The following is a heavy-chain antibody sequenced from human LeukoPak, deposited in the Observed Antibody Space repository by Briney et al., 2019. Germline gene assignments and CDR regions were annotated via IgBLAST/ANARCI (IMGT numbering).Heavy chain of an antibody. D-gene: IGHD7-27*01. CDR2: IYYSGST. Sequence: SETLSLTCTVSGGSISSSSYYWGWIRQPPGKGLEWIGSIYYSGSTYYNPSLKSRVTISVDTSKNQFSLKLSSVTAADTAVYYCASGVELGYYYYGMDVWGQGTTVTVPS. V-gene: IGHV4-39*01. J-gene: IGHJ6*02. CDR1: GGSISSSSYY. CDR3: ASGVELGYYYYGMDV.